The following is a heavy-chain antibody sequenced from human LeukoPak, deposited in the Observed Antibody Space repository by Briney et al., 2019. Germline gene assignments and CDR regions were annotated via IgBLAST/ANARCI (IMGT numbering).Heavy chain of an antibody. CDR1: GFTFGDYA. CDR3: TPSITGTTFKFDY. CDR2: IRSKVSGGTT. Sequence: GGPLRLSCTVSGFTFGDYAMSWVRQAPGKGLEWVGFIRSKVSGGTTEYAASVKDRFTISRDDSKSIAYLQMSSLETEDTAVYYCTPSITGTTFKFDYWGQGTLVTVSS. J-gene: IGHJ4*02. V-gene: IGHV3-49*04. D-gene: IGHD1-7*01.